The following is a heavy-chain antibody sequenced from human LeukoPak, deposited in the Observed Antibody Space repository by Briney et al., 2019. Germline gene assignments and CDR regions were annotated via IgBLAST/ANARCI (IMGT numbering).Heavy chain of an antibody. CDR1: GFTFSSYG. J-gene: IGHJ4*02. CDR3: FAATTTGDDY. V-gene: IGHV3-7*03. CDR2: VKPGGTEK. Sequence: GRSLRLSCAASGFTFSSYGMHWVRQAPGKGLEWVANVKPGGTEKYYVDSVKGRFTISRDNAKSSLYLQMNSLRAEDTAIYYCFAATTTGDDYWGQGTLVTVSS. D-gene: IGHD4-11*01.